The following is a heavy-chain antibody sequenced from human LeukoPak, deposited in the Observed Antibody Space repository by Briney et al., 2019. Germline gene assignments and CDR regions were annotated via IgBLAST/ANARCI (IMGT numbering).Heavy chain of an antibody. CDR1: GFTFSSYS. D-gene: IGHD1-26*01. CDR2: ISSSSSYI. CDR3: ARKVIVGAKGEYLQH. V-gene: IGHV3-21*01. Sequence: GGSLRLSCAASGFTFSSYSMNWVRQAPGKGLEWVSSISSSSSYIYYADSVKGRFTISRDNAKNSLYLQMNSLRAEDTAVYYCARKVIVGAKGEYLQHWGQGTLVTVSS. J-gene: IGHJ1*01.